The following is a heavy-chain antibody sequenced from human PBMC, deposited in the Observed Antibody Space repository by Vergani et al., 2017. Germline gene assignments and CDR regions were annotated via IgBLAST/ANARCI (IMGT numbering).Heavy chain of an antibody. V-gene: IGHV3-21*01. CDR2: ISSSSSYI. J-gene: IGHJ4*02. CDR3: ARVGSDSSSPDKNDY. Sequence: EVQLVESGGGLVKPGGSLRLSCAASGFTFSSYSMNWVRQAPGKGLEWVSSISSSSSYIYYADSVKGRFTISRDNAKNSLYLKMNSLRAEDTAVYYCARVGSDSSSPDKNDYWGQGTLVTVSS. CDR1: GFTFSSYS. D-gene: IGHD6-13*01.